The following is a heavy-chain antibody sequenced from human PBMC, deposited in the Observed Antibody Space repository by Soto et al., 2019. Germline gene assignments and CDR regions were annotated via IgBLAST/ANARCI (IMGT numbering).Heavy chain of an antibody. CDR1: GFTFSSYA. CDR3: AKGQAPRYCSSTSCLNWFDP. J-gene: IGHJ5*02. CDR2: ISGSGGST. V-gene: IGHV3-23*01. D-gene: IGHD2-2*01. Sequence: PGGSLRLSCAASGFTFSSYAMSWVRQAPGKGLEWVSAISGSGGSTYYADSVKGRFTISRDNSKNTLYLQMNSLRAEDTAVYYCAKGQAPRYCSSTSCLNWFDPWRQRTLVTVSS.